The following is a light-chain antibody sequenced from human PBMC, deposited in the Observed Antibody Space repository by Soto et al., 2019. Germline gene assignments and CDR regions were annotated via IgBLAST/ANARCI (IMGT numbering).Light chain of an antibody. CDR3: QHYNSYSEA. V-gene: IGKV1-5*03. CDR1: QTISSW. Sequence: IQLTLSPSTMSGSVVSRVTITCRASQTISSWLAWYQQKPGKAPKLLIYKASTLKSGVPSRFSGSGSGTEFTLTISSLQPDDFATYYCQHYNSYSEAFGQGTKVDIK. CDR2: KAS. J-gene: IGKJ1*01.